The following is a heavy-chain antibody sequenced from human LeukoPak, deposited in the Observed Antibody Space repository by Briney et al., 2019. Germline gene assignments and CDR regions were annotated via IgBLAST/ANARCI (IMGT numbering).Heavy chain of an antibody. Sequence: PGGSLRLSCAVSGFTFSDYYMSWIRQAPGKGLEWVSYISYSGNTIYSADSVKGRFTISRDNSKNTLYLQMNSLRAEDTAVYYCAKIPTSSGWSHFDYWGQGTLVTVSS. CDR2: ISYSGNTI. V-gene: IGHV3-11*01. D-gene: IGHD6-19*01. CDR3: AKIPTSSGWSHFDY. CDR1: GFTFSDYY. J-gene: IGHJ4*02.